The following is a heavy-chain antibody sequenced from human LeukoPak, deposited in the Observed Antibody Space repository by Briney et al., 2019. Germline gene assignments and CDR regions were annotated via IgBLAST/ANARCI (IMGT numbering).Heavy chain of an antibody. V-gene: IGHV4-30-4*08. CDR1: GGSISSGDYY. CDR3: ARVPLGGNSFFDY. D-gene: IGHD4-23*01. J-gene: IGHJ4*02. CDR2: IYYSGST. Sequence: SQTLSLTCTVSGGSISSGDYYWSWIRQPPGKGLEWIGYIYYSGSTYYNPSLKSRVTISVDTSKNQFSLKLSSVTAADTAVYYCARVPLGGNSFFDYWGQGTLVTVSS.